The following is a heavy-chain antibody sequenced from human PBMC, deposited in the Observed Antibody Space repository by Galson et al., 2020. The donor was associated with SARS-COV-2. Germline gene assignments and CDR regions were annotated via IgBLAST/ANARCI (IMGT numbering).Heavy chain of an antibody. V-gene: IGHV3-30*04. CDR3: ARDRVGNYNWFDP. CDR1: GFTFSSYA. J-gene: IGHJ5*02. D-gene: IGHD1-26*01. Sequence: TGGSLRLSCAASGFTFSSYAMHWVRQAPGKGLEWVAVISYDGSNKYYADSVKGRFTISRDNSKNTLYLQMNSQRAEDTAVYYCARDRVGNYNWFDPWGQGTLVTVSS. CDR2: ISYDGSNK.